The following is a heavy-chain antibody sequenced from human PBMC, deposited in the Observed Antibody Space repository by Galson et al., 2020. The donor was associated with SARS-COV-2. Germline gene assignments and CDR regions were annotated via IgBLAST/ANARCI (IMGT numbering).Heavy chain of an antibody. Sequence: GGSLRLSCTTSGLTFSIYAMHWIRQAPGKGLEWVAGLPFDGSQHYYANSVKGRFRISRDNSKSTLYLEMDSLGPEDTAIYYCVRSPPKDVSRANWFDRWGHGTLVSVSS. CDR1: GLTFSIYA. CDR2: LPFDGSQH. J-gene: IGHJ5*02. CDR3: VRSPPKDVSRANWFDR. V-gene: IGHV3-30-3*01. D-gene: IGHD3-10*01.